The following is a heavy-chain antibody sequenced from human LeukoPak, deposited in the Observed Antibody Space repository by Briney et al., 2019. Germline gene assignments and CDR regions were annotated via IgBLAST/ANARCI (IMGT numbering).Heavy chain of an antibody. CDR2: INPNSGGT. J-gene: IGHJ4*02. Sequence: ASLKVSCKASGYTFTGHYIHWVRQAPGQGLEWMGWINPNSGGTNYQQKFQDRVTMTRDTSSSTVYMELGRLRSDDTAVYYCARDRGPDWWGSFDFWGQGTLVTVSS. CDR3: ARDRGPDWWGSFDF. CDR1: GYTFTGHY. V-gene: IGHV1-2*02. D-gene: IGHD3-16*01.